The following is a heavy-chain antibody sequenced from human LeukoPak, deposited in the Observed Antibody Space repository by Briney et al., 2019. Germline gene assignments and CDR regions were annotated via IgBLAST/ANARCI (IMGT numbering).Heavy chain of an antibody. J-gene: IGHJ3*02. CDR1: GFTVSNNY. CDR3: AGDRIVGATVAFDI. Sequence: GGSLRLSCAASGFTVSNNYMSWVRQAPGKGLEWVSVIYSGDNTYYVESVKGRFTISRDNSKNTLFLQMNRLRAEDTAVYYCAGDRIVGATVAFDIWGQGTMVTVSS. V-gene: IGHV3-66*02. CDR2: IYSGDNT. D-gene: IGHD1-26*01.